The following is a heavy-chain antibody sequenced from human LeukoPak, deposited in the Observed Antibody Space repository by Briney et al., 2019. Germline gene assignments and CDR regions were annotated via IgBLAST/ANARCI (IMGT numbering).Heavy chain of an antibody. CDR1: GGSISSGGYY. CDR3: ARSQDIVVVPASYWFDP. J-gene: IGHJ5*02. CDR2: IYHSGST. V-gene: IGHV4-30-2*01. Sequence: SETLSLTCTVSGGSISSGGYYWSWIRPPPGKGLEWNGYIYHSGSTYYNPSLKSRVTISVDRSKNQFSLKLSSVTAADTAVYYCARSQDIVVVPASYWFDPWGQGTLVTVSS. D-gene: IGHD2-2*01.